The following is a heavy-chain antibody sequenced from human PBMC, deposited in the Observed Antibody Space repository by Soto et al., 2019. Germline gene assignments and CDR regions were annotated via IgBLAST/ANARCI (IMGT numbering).Heavy chain of an antibody. D-gene: IGHD3-3*01. CDR1: GGSISNYF. Sequence: NPSETLSLTCTVSGGSISNYFCNWIRQPAGKGLEWIGRIDNSGSTNYNPSLKSRVTMSADTSRNQFSLKLNSVTAADTAVYYCARGGQDFWSGTFDYWGQGAQVTVSS. J-gene: IGHJ4*02. CDR2: IDNSGST. V-gene: IGHV4-4*07. CDR3: ARGGQDFWSGTFDY.